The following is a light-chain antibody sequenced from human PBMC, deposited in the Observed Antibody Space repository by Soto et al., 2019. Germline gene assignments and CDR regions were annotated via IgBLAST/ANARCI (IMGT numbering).Light chain of an antibody. J-gene: IGKJ1*01. CDR1: QSINNW. CDR3: QQYNSYWK. Sequence: DIQMTQSPSTLSASVGDRVTITCRASQSINNWLAWYQQKPGKAPKFLIYDASNLESGVPSRFSGSGSGTEFTLRISSLQPDDFATYYCQQYNSYWKCGQGNKGAIK. V-gene: IGKV1-5*01. CDR2: DAS.